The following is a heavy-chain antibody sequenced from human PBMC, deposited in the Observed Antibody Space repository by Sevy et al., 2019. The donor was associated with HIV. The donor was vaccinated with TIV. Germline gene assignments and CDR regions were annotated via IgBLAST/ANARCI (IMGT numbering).Heavy chain of an antibody. CDR2: IRYDGSNK. CDR3: ANPTPYSSSWYGDAFDI. Sequence: GGSLRLSCAASGFTFSSYGMHWVRQAPGKGLEWVAFIRYDGSNKYYADSVNGRFTISRDNSKNTLYLQMNSLRAEDTTVYYCANPTPYSSSWYGDAFDIWGQGTMVTVSS. D-gene: IGHD6-13*01. J-gene: IGHJ3*02. CDR1: GFTFSSYG. V-gene: IGHV3-30*02.